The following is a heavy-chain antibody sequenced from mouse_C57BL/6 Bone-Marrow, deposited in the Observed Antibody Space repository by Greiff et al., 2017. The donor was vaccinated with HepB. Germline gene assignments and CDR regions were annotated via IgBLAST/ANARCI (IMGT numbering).Heavy chain of an antibody. CDR2: ISSGSSTI. D-gene: IGHD2-3*01. Sequence: VMLVESGGGLVKPGGSLKLSCAASGFTFSDYGMHWVRQAPEKGLEWVAYISSGSSTIYSADTVKGRFTISRDNAKTTLFLQMTSLRSEDTAMYYCARGDGYYVWYFDVWGTGTTVTVSS. J-gene: IGHJ1*03. V-gene: IGHV5-17*01. CDR3: ARGDGYYVWYFDV. CDR1: GFTFSDYG.